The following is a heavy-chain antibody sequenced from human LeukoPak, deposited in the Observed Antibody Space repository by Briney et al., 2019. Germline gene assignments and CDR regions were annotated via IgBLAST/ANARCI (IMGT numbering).Heavy chain of an antibody. CDR3: ARGGSYTYGSSDY. Sequence: GESLKISCQGSGYKFINYWIGWVRQMPGKGLEWMGIIHPVDSDTRYSPSFQGQVTMSADKTITTAYLQWSSLKASDTAMYYCARGGSYTYGSSDYWGQGTLVTVSS. CDR1: GYKFINYW. J-gene: IGHJ4*02. CDR2: IHPVDSDT. V-gene: IGHV5-51*01. D-gene: IGHD5-18*01.